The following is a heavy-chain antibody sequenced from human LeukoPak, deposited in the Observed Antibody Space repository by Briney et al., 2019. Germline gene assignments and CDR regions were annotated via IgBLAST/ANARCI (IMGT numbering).Heavy chain of an antibody. CDR1: GGSISSGGYY. D-gene: IGHD6-13*01. J-gene: IGHJ4*02. Sequence: PSQTLSLTCTVSGGSISSGGYYWSWIRQPPGKGLEWIGRIYTSGSTNYNPSLKSRVTISVDTSKNQFSLKLSSVTAADTAVYYCARDGAAAGTTTFDYWGQGTLVTVSS. V-gene: IGHV4-61*02. CDR3: ARDGAAAGTTTFDY. CDR2: IYTSGST.